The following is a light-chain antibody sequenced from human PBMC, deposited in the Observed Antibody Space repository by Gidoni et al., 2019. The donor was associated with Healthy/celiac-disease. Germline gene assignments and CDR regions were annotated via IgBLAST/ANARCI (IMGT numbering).Light chain of an antibody. J-gene: IGLJ2*01. CDR1: SLRSYY. Sequence: SSELTQDPAVSVALGQPVRITCQGVSLRSYYASWYQQTPGQAPVLVIYGKNNRPSGIPDRFSGSSSGNTASLTITGAQAEDDADYYCNSRDSSGNHDVVFGGGTKLTVL. CDR2: GKN. CDR3: NSRDSSGNHDVV. V-gene: IGLV3-19*01.